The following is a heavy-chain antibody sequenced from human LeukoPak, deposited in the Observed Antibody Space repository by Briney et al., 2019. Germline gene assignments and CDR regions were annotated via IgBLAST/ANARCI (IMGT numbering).Heavy chain of an antibody. D-gene: IGHD2-15*01. CDR3: ATTRRLPLLGFDS. CDR2: MNFNSGST. Sequence: ASVTVSCKASGNPFPAHDINWMRQAPGQGLEWMGWMNFNSGSTGYAQKFQGRVAMTRDTSINTGYMELSSLRSEDTAVYYCATTRRLPLLGFDSWGQGTLVTVSS. CDR1: GNPFPAHD. J-gene: IGHJ5*01. V-gene: IGHV1-8*01.